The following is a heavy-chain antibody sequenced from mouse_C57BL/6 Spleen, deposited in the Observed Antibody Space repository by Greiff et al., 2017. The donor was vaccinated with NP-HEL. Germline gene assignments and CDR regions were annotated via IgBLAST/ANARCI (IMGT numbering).Heavy chain of an antibody. CDR2: IDPETGGT. Sequence: VQLVESGAELVRPGASVTLSCKASGYTFTDYEMHWVKQTPVHGLEWIGAIDPETGGTAYNQKFKGKAILTADKSSSTAYMELRSLTSEDSAVYYCTRSYDGYYAMDYWGQGTSVTVSS. J-gene: IGHJ4*01. D-gene: IGHD2-3*01. CDR1: GYTFTDYE. CDR3: TRSYDGYYAMDY. V-gene: IGHV1-15*01.